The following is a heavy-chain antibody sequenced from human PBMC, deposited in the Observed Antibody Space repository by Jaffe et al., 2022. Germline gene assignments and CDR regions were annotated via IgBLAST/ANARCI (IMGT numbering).Heavy chain of an antibody. CDR3: ARTRLTMVRGVNPFSIRSGPVVRDPLGY. CDR1: GGSFSGYY. J-gene: IGHJ4*02. D-gene: IGHD3-10*01. CDR2: INHSGST. V-gene: IGHV4-34*01. Sequence: QVQLQQWGAGLLKPSETLSLTCAVYGGSFSGYYWSWIRQPPGKGLEWIGEINHSGSTNYNPSLKSRVTISVDTSKNQFSLKLSSVTAADTAVYYCARTRLTMVRGVNPFSIRSGPVVRDPLGYWGQGTLVTVSS.